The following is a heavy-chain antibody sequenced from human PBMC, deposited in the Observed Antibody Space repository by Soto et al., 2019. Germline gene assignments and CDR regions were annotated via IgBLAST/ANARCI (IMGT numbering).Heavy chain of an antibody. J-gene: IGHJ6*02. Sequence: EVQVVQSGAEVKEPGESLKISCKGSGYIFTDHCIVWVRQMAGKGLEWVGIICPGYSNIIYSPSVQGQVTISAYMSINTAHLQWSSLKASDTAIYYCARRYYCRGDVTIELDYYYGMDVSGQGTTVTVSS. CDR2: ICPGYSNI. CDR1: GYIFTDHC. D-gene: IGHD2-21*02. CDR3: ARRYYCRGDVTIELDYYYGMDV. V-gene: IGHV5-51*01.